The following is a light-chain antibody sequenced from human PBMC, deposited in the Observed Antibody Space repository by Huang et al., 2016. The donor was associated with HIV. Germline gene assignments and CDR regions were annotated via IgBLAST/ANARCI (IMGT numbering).Light chain of an antibody. CDR3: QQANMYPRS. Sequence: IQLTQSPSSVSASEGDTVRITCRASQDISSWLAWYQQKPREAPTLLIHSTSILQSGVPSRFNGSGSGTDFFLTINSLRPGDFATYYCQQANMYPRSFGQGTRLDIK. V-gene: IGKV1-12*01. J-gene: IGKJ5*01. CDR2: STS. CDR1: QDISSW.